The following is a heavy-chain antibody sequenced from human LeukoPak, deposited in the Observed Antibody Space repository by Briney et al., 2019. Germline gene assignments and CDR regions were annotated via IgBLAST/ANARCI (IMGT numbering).Heavy chain of an antibody. D-gene: IGHD1-1*01. J-gene: IGHJ4*02. CDR2: IYHSGST. CDR3: ARATAGTTLFEGIDY. CDR1: GYSISSGYY. Sequence: PSETLSLTCTVSGYSISSGYYWGWIRQPPGKGLEWIGSIYHSGSTYYNPSLKSRVTISVDTSKNQFSLKLSSVTAADTAVYYCARATAGTTLFEGIDYWGQGTLVTVSS. V-gene: IGHV4-38-2*02.